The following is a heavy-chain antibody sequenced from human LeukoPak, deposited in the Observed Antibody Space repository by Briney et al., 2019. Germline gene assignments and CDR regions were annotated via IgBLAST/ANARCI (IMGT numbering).Heavy chain of an antibody. CDR2: IYHSGST. J-gene: IGHJ4*02. CDR1: GGSFSGYY. D-gene: IGHD3-10*01. CDR3: ARVGFYYYGSGVDY. V-gene: IGHV4-34*01. Sequence: SETLSLTCAVYGGSFSGYYWSWIRQPPGKGLGWIGEIYHSGSTYYNPSLKSRVTISVDTSKNQFSLKLSSVTAADTAVYYCARVGFYYYGSGVDYWGQGTLVTVSS.